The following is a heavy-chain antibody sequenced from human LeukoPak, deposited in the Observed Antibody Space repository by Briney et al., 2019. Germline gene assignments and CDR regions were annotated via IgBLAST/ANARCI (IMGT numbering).Heavy chain of an antibody. CDR2: IIPIFGTA. J-gene: IGHJ4*02. D-gene: IGHD1-26*01. CDR1: GGTFSSYA. V-gene: IGHV1-69*13. CDR3: ASGTTYSGSYPD. Sequence: ASVKVSCKASGGTFSSYATSWVRQAPGQGLEWMGGIIPIFGTANYAQKFQGRVTITADESTSTAYMELSSLRSEDTAVYYCASGTTYSGSYPDWGQGTLVTVSS.